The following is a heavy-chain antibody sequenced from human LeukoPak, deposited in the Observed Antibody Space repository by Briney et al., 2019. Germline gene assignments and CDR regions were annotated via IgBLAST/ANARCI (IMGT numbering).Heavy chain of an antibody. Sequence: PGGSLRLSCAASGFTFSSYEMNWVRQAPGKGLEWVSYISSSGSTIYYADSVKGRFTISRDNAKNSLYLRMNSLRAEDTAVYYCARGGVAGPRDYWGQGTLVTVSS. D-gene: IGHD6-19*01. V-gene: IGHV3-48*03. CDR3: ARGGVAGPRDY. CDR1: GFTFSSYE. CDR2: ISSSGSTI. J-gene: IGHJ4*02.